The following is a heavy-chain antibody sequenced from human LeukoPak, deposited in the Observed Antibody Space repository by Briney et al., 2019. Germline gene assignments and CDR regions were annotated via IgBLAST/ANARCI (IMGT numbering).Heavy chain of an antibody. D-gene: IGHD3-10*01. CDR3: ARETGAPTRAMDV. CDR2: IYSSGTT. CDR1: GGSISNYY. Sequence: SGTLSLTRTVSGGSISNYYWSWIRQPAGKGLEWIGPIYSSGTTNYNPSLNSRVTMSVDTSKNQFSLKLSSVTAADTAVYFCARETGAPTRAMDVWGQGTTVTVSS. V-gene: IGHV4-4*07. J-gene: IGHJ6*02.